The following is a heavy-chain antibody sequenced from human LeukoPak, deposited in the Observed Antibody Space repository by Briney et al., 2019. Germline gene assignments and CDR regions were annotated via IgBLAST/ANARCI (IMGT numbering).Heavy chain of an antibody. CDR3: AKAKSMVQPEYFDY. J-gene: IGHJ4*02. V-gene: IGHV3-23*01. CDR2: ISGSGGST. Sequence: GGSLRLSCAASGFTFSSYAMRWVRQSPGKGLEWVSAISGSGGSTYYADSVEGRFTISRDNSKNTLYLQMNSLRAEDTAVYYCAKAKSMVQPEYFDYWGQGTLVTVSS. CDR1: GFTFSSYA. D-gene: IGHD3-10*01.